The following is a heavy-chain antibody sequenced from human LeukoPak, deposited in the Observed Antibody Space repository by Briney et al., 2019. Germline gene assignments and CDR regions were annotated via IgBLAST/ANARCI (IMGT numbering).Heavy chain of an antibody. CDR2: IRYDGSNK. D-gene: IGHD6-19*01. V-gene: IGHV3-30*02. Sequence: PGGSLRLSCAASGFTFSSYGMHWVRQAPGKGLEWVAFIRYDGSNKYYADSVKGRFTISRDNSKNTLYLQMNSLRAEDTAVYYCAKEYRSIAVAGTIYWGQGTLVTVSS. J-gene: IGHJ4*02. CDR1: GFTFSSYG. CDR3: AKEYRSIAVAGTIY.